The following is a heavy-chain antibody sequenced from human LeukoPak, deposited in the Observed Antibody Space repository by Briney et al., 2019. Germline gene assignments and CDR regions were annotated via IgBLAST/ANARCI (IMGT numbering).Heavy chain of an antibody. CDR3: AREFLASRRNWVDP. Sequence: PSETLSLTCSVSGDSISHGTYYWSWIRQPAGQGLEWIGRIYTTGVTNYNPSLKTRVTILVDPSLNQFSLNLTSVTAADTAVYYCAREFLASRRNWVDPWGQGTLVTVSS. J-gene: IGHJ5*02. D-gene: IGHD6-6*01. CDR2: IYTTGVT. V-gene: IGHV4-61*02. CDR1: GDSISHGTYY.